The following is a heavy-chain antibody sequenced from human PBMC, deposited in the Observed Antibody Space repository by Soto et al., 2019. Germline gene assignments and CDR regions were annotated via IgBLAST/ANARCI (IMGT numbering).Heavy chain of an antibody. J-gene: IGHJ5*02. CDR1: GFTFSTYW. CDR3: ARSDWFDP. V-gene: IGHV3-74*01. CDR2: IKSDGSST. Sequence: GSLRLSCAASGFTFSTYWMHWVRQAPGKGLVWVSRIKSDGSSTSYADSVKGRFTISRDNAKNTLYLQMNSLRVEDTAVYYCARSDWFDPWGQGTLVTVSS.